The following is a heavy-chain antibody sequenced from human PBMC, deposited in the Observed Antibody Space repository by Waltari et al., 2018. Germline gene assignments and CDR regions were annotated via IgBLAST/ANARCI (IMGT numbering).Heavy chain of an antibody. Sequence: EEQLVESGGGLAQPGESLRLSCAASGFTFSRYWMDWVRQAPGRGLVGVSRVNREGRSTTYADSVKGRVTFSRDNGKNTLYVQMNRLRPEDTAVYYCARVATKTYSSPVPGRPYYYGMDVWVQGTTVTVSS. CDR3: ARVATKTYSSPVPGRPYYYGMDV. CDR1: GFTFSRYW. D-gene: IGHD3-22*01. V-gene: IGHV3-74*01. CDR2: VNREGRST. J-gene: IGHJ6*02.